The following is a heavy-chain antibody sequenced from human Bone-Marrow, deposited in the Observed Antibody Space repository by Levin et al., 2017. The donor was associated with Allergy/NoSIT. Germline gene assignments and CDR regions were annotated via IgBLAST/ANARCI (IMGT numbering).Heavy chain of an antibody. CDR1: GYTLTELS. Sequence: ASVKVSCKVSGYTLTELSMHWVRQAPGKGLEWMGGFDPEDGETIYAQKFQGRVTMTEDTSTDTAYMELSSLRSEDTAVYYCATIAQWLARTTFDYWGQGTLVTVSS. D-gene: IGHD6-19*01. CDR3: ATIAQWLARTTFDY. V-gene: IGHV1-24*01. CDR2: FDPEDGET. J-gene: IGHJ4*02.